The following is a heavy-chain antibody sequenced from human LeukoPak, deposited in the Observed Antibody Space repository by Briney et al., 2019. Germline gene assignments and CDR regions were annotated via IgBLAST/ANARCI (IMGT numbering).Heavy chain of an antibody. J-gene: IGHJ5*02. V-gene: IGHV4-59*08. D-gene: IGHD6-13*01. CDR3: ARRRAEGGSNGHYNWFDP. Sequence: SETLSLTCTVSGDSINAYYWGWIRQPPGKGLEWIGCINFSGTTKYNPSLESRVTISVDTSKNQFSLKLSSVTAADTAVYYCARRRAEGGSNGHYNWFDPWGQGILVTVSS. CDR2: INFSGTT. CDR1: GDSINAYY.